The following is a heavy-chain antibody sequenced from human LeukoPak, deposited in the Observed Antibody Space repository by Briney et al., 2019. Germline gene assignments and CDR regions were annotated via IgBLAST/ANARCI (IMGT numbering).Heavy chain of an antibody. D-gene: IGHD3-3*01. CDR2: IYYSGST. CDR1: GGSISSYY. CDR3: ARAQTTYDSWSGYYGNWFDP. Sequence: SETLSLTCTVSGGSISSYYWSWIRQPPGKGLEWIGYIYYSGSTNYNPSLKSRVTISVDTSKNQFSLKLSSVTAADTAVYYCARAQTTYDSWSGYYGNWFDPWGQGTLVTVSS. V-gene: IGHV4-59*01. J-gene: IGHJ5*02.